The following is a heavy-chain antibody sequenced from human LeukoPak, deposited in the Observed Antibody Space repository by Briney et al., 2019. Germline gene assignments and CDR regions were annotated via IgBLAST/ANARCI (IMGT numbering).Heavy chain of an antibody. D-gene: IGHD6-13*01. CDR3: AGGHSSSFDIDY. CDR1: GGSISSYY. J-gene: IGHJ4*02. CDR2: IYYSGST. V-gene: IGHV4-59*01. Sequence: PSETLSLTCTVSGGSISSYYWSWIRQPPGKGLEWIGYIYYSGSTNYNPSLKSRVTISVDTSKNQFSLKLSSVTAADTAVYYCAGGHSSSFDIDYWGQGTLVTVSS.